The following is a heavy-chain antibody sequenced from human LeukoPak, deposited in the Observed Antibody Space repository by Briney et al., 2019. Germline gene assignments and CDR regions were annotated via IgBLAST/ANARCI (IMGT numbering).Heavy chain of an antibody. CDR1: GGSISSYY. CDR2: IYTSGST. V-gene: IGHV4-4*09. Sequence: SSQTLSLTCTVSGGSISSYYWSWIRQPPGKGLEWIGYIYTSGSTNYNPSLKSRVTISVDTSKNQFSLKLSSVTAADTAVYYCARGSASYAFDIWGQGTMVTVSS. CDR3: ARGSASYAFDI. J-gene: IGHJ3*02. D-gene: IGHD2-2*01.